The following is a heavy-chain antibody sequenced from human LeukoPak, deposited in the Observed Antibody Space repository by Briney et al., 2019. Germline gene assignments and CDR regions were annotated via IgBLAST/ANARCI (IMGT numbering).Heavy chain of an antibody. CDR3: TTGSYYYDSSGPDAFDI. D-gene: IGHD3-22*01. J-gene: IGHJ3*02. CDR2: IKSKTDGGTT. CDR1: GFTFSSYA. V-gene: IGHV3-15*01. Sequence: GGSLRLSCAASGFTFSSYAMSWVRQAPGKGLEWVGRIKSKTDGGTTDYAAPVKGRFTISRDDSKNTLYLQMNSLKTEDTAVYYCTTGSYYYDSSGPDAFDIWGQGTMVTVSS.